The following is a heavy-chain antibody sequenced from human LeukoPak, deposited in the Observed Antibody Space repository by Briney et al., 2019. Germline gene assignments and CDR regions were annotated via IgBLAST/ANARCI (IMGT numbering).Heavy chain of an antibody. CDR3: ARRSEPYYYGSGSYRDY. J-gene: IGHJ4*02. V-gene: IGHV3-7*01. CDR1: GFTFSSYW. Sequence: GGSLRLSCAASGFTFSSYWMSWVRQAPGKGLEWVANIKQDGSEKYYVDSVKGRFTISRDNAKNSLYLQMNSLRAEGTAVYYCARRSEPYYYGSGSYRDYWGQGTLVTVSS. CDR2: IKQDGSEK. D-gene: IGHD3-10*01.